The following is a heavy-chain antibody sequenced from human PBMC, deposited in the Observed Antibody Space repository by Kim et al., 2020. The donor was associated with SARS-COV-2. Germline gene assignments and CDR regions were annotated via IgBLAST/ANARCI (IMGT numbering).Heavy chain of an antibody. CDR2: IYYSGST. Sequence: SETLSLTCTVSGGSISSSSYYWGWIRQPPGKGLEWIGSIYYSGSTYYNPSLKSRVTISVDTSKNQFSLKLSSVTAADTAVYYCASPGARYSGYDSIYYYGMDVWGQGTTVTVSS. V-gene: IGHV4-39*01. CDR3: ASPGARYSGYDSIYYYGMDV. CDR1: GGSISSSSYY. D-gene: IGHD5-12*01. J-gene: IGHJ6*02.